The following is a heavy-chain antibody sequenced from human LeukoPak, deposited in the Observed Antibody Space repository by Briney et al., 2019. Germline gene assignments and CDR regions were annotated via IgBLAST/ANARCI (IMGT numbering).Heavy chain of an antibody. J-gene: IGHJ5*02. D-gene: IGHD2-21*01. CDR3: AKAAAYCGGDCKPPYNWFDP. CDR2: NWYCGST. Sequence: GSLRLSCSASGFTFSRYSLNRVRPAPGKGPEWGPSFNWYCGSTYCADSVKGRFTISRDNSKNTLYLQMNSLRAEDTAVYYCAKAAAYCGGDCKPPYNWFDPWGQGTLVTVSS. CDR1: GFTFSRYS. V-gene: IGHV3-23*01.